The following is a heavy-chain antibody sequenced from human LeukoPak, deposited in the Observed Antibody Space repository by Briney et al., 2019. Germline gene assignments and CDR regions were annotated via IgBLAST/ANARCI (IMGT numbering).Heavy chain of an antibody. CDR1: GFTLSSYA. J-gene: IGHJ4*02. CDR2: ISASGGST. Sequence: GGSLRLSCAASGFTLSSYAMSWVRQVPGKGLEWVSGISASGGSTSYADSVRGRFTISRDNSKNTLYVQMNSLRDEDTAVYYCAKDQTWESPHYLDSWGQGTLVTVSS. D-gene: IGHD1-26*01. V-gene: IGHV3-23*01. CDR3: AKDQTWESPHYLDS.